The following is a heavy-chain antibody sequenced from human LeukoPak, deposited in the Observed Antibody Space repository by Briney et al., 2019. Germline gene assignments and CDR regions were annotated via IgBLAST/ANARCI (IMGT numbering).Heavy chain of an antibody. D-gene: IGHD3-3*01. V-gene: IGHV1-69*05. CDR1: GGAFSSYA. J-gene: IGHJ5*02. Sequence: ASVKVSCKASGGAFSSYAISWVRQAPGQGLEWMGRIIPIFGTANYAQEFQGRVTITTDESTSTAYMELSSLRSEDTAVYYCARGDYDFWSGLMFDPWGQGTLVTVSS. CDR3: ARGDYDFWSGLMFDP. CDR2: IIPIFGTA.